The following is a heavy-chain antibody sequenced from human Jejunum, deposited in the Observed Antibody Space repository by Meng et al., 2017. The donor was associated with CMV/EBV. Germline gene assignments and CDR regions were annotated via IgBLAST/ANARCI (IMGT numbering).Heavy chain of an antibody. J-gene: IGHJ6*02. Sequence: LSSYEMSWGRQAPGKGMEWVAVISRSGGETNYADSVKGRFTISRDNSKNTLYLEMSSLRAEDTAIYYCAKESGQYQMLSYYGLDVWGQGTTVTVSS. V-gene: IGHV3-23*01. CDR3: AKESGQYQMLSYYGLDV. CDR1: LSSYE. D-gene: IGHD2-2*01. CDR2: ISRSGGET.